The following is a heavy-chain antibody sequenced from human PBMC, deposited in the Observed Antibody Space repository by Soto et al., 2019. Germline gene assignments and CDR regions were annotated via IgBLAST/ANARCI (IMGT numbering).Heavy chain of an antibody. CDR2: IIPILGIA. J-gene: IGHJ6*03. CDR1: GFTFTSSA. V-gene: IGHV1-69*04. D-gene: IGHD3-16*02. Sequence: SVKGSCKASGFTFTSSAMQWVRQARGQRLEWMGRIIPILGIANYAQKFQGRVTITADKSTSTAYMELSSLRSEDTAVYYCARSGGSYRAGDYYYYYYMDVWGKGTTVTVSS. CDR3: ARSGGSYRAGDYYYYYYMDV.